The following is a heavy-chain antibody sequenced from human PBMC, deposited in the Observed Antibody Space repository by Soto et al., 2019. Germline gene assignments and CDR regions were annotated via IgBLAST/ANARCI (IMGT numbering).Heavy chain of an antibody. V-gene: IGHV4-4*02. CDR1: GGSISSSNW. D-gene: IGHD5-18*01. Sequence: QVQLQESGPGLVKPSGTLSLTCAVSGGSISSSNWWSWVRQPPGKGLEWIGEIYHSGSTNYNPSLTSRVPXXVXKXXNPFSLKLSSVTAADTAVYYCARGAAMDPALAFAYWGQGTLVTVSS. CDR3: ARGAAMDPALAFAY. J-gene: IGHJ4*02. CDR2: IYHSGST.